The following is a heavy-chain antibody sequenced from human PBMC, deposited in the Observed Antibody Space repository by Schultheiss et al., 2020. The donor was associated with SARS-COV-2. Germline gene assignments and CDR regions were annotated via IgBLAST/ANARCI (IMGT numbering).Heavy chain of an antibody. CDR1: GGSISSGGYY. V-gene: IGHV4-31*03. J-gene: IGHJ4*02. Sequence: SETLSLTCTVSGGSISSGGYYWSWIRQHPGKGLEWIGYIYYSGSTYYNPSLKSRVTISVDTSKNQFSLKLSSVTAEDTAVYYCAKDPYSSGSYFDYWGQGTLVTVSS. CDR3: AKDPYSSGSYFDY. D-gene: IGHD1-26*01. CDR2: IYYSGST.